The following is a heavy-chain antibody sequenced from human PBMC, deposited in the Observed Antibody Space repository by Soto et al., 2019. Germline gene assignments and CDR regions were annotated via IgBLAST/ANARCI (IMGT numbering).Heavy chain of an antibody. CDR2: IIPIFGTA. CDR1: GGTFSSYA. D-gene: IGHD3-3*01. CDR3: ARAGGYYDFWSGSYLNYGMDV. J-gene: IGHJ6*02. Sequence: QVQLVQSGAEVKKPGSSVKVSCKASGGTFSSYAISWVRQAPGQGLEWMGGIIPIFGTANYAQKFQGRVTITADESTSTAYMELGRLRSEDTAVYYCARAGGYYDFWSGSYLNYGMDVWGQGTTVTVSS. V-gene: IGHV1-69*01.